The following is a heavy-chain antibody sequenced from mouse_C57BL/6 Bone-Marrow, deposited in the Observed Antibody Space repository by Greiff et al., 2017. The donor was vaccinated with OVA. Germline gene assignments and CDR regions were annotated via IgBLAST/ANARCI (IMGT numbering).Heavy chain of an antibody. CDR3: AREIYFDY. Sequence: QVQLQQSGAELARPGASVKLSCKASGYTFTSYGISWVKQRTGQGFEWIGEIYPRSGNTYYNEKFKGKATLTADKSSSTAYMELRSLTSEDSAVYFCAREIYFDYWGQGTTLTVSS. CDR2: IYPRSGNT. V-gene: IGHV1-81*01. J-gene: IGHJ2*01. CDR1: GYTFTSYG.